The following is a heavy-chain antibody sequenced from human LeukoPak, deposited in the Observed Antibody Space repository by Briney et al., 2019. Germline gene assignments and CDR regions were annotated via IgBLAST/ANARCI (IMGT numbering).Heavy chain of an antibody. D-gene: IGHD3-10*02. CDR3: EKPSLRRLVPMYSFDY. CDR1: GFTFSSYA. V-gene: IGHV3-23*01. J-gene: IGHJ4*02. CDR2: ISVSGGST. Sequence: GGSLRLSCAASGFTFSSYAMGWVRQAPGKGLEWVSAISVSGGSTYYADSVKGRCTISRDNSKNTLYLVMNSLSAEDTAVYYSEKPSLRRLVPMYSFDYWGQGTLVTVSS.